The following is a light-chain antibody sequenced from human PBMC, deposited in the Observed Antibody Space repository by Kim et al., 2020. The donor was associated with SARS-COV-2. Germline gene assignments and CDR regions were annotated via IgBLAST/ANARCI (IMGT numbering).Light chain of an antibody. CDR2: DVS. Sequence: QSALTQPASVSGSPGQSITISCTGTSSDVGGYNYVSWYQQHPGKAPKLMIYDVSNRPSGVSNRFSGSKSGNTASLTISGLQAVDEADYYCSSYTSSSTPPYVFGTGTKVTVL. J-gene: IGLJ1*01. CDR1: SSDVGGYNY. CDR3: SSYTSSSTPPYV. V-gene: IGLV2-14*03.